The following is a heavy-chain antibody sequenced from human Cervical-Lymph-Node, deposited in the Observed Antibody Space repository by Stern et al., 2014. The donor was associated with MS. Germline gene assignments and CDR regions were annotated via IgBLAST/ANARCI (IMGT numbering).Heavy chain of an antibody. CDR3: ARNGGNYAFDY. Sequence: QLQLQESGPGLVKPSGTLSLTCAVSGGSISSGYWWSWVRQPPGKGLEWIGEIYHSGSTNYNPSLKSRVTIPVDTSKNHFSLKMNSVNAADTAVYYCARNGGNYAFDYWGQGTLVAVSS. D-gene: IGHD4-23*01. CDR1: GGSISSGYW. CDR2: IYHSGST. V-gene: IGHV4-4*02. J-gene: IGHJ4*02.